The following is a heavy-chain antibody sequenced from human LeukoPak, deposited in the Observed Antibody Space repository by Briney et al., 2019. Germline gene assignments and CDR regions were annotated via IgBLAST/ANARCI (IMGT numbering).Heavy chain of an antibody. D-gene: IGHD6-19*01. CDR2: INSDGRIT. J-gene: IGHJ4*02. CDR1: GFTFSSYW. CDR3: GREWGRSGWTDN. Sequence: GGSLRLSCAASGFTFSSYWMHWVRQAPGKGLVWVSRINSDGRITDYADSVKGRFTISRDNANNTVYLQMDSLRADDTAVYYCGREWGRSGWTDNWGQGTLVTVSS. V-gene: IGHV3-74*01.